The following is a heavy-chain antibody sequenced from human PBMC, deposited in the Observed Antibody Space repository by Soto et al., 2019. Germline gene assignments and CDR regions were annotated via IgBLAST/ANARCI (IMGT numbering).Heavy chain of an antibody. CDR1: GYTFTSYA. J-gene: IGHJ6*02. CDR2: INAGNGNT. Sequence: ASVKVSCKASGYTFTSYAMHWVRQAPGQRLEWMGWINAGNGNTKYSQKFQGRVTITRDTSASTAYMELSSLRPEDTAVYYCARRKVTTFYYSMDVWGQGTTVTVSS. D-gene: IGHD4-4*01. V-gene: IGHV1-3*01. CDR3: ARRKVTTFYYSMDV.